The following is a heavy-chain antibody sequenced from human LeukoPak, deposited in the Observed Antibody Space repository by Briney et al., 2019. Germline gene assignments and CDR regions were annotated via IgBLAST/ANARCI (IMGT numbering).Heavy chain of an antibody. D-gene: IGHD3-9*01. CDR3: ARHYDILTGHAFDI. J-gene: IGHJ3*02. CDR1: GDSVSSNSAA. V-gene: IGHV6-1*01. Sequence: SQTLSLTCAISGDSVSSNSAAWNWIRQSPSRGLEWLGRTYYRSKWYNDYAVSVRSRITINPDTSKNQFSLQLSSVTPEDTAVYYCARHYDILTGHAFDIWGQGTMVTVSS. CDR2: TYYRSKWYN.